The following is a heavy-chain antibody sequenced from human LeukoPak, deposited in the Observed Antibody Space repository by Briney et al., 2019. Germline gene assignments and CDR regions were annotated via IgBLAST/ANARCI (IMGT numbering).Heavy chain of an antibody. V-gene: IGHV3-23*01. Sequence: GGSLRLSCAASGFTFSSYAMSWVRQAPGKGLEWVSAISGSGGSTYYADSVKGRFTISRDNSKNTLYLQMNSLRAEDTAVYYCAKGPQGGKLLYPAEYWGQGPLVTVSS. CDR1: GFTFSSYA. CDR3: AKGPQGGKLLYPAEY. D-gene: IGHD2-2*02. CDR2: ISGSGGST. J-gene: IGHJ4*02.